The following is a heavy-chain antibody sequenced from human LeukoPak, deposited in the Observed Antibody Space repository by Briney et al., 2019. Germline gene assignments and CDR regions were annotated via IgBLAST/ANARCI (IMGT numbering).Heavy chain of an antibody. J-gene: IGHJ4*02. V-gene: IGHV3-33*01. CDR1: GFTFSSYG. Sequence: GGSLRLSCAASGFTFSSYGMHWLRQAPGKGLEWVAVIWYDGSNKYYADSVKGRFTISRDNSKNTLYLQMNSLRAEDTAVYYCARDITMFRYFDYWGQGTLVTVSS. CDR3: ARDITMFRYFDY. CDR2: IWYDGSNK. D-gene: IGHD3-10*02.